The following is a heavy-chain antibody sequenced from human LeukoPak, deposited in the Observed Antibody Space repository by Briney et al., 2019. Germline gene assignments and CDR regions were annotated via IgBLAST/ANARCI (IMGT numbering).Heavy chain of an antibody. CDR1: GFTFSSKS. CDR2: ISTSSSYI. J-gene: IGHJ4*02. D-gene: IGHD3-10*01. Sequence: GGSLRLSCAASGFTFSSKSMNWVRQAPGKGLEWVSSISTSSSYIYHADSVKGRFTISRDNARNSLYLQMNSLRAEDTAVYYCAKDGGFWELLGTYFDYWGQGTLVTVSS. V-gene: IGHV3-21*01. CDR3: AKDGGFWELLGTYFDY.